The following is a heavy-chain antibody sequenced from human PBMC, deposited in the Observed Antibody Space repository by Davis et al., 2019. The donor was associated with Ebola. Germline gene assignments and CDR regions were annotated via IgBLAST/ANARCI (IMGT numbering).Heavy chain of an antibody. CDR3: ARGMTTVTTRWFDP. V-gene: IGHV4-39*07. CDR2: INHSGST. J-gene: IGHJ5*02. D-gene: IGHD4-11*01. Sequence: SETLSLTCTVSGGSISSSSYYWGWIRQPPGKGLEWIGEINHSGSTNYNPSLKSRVTISVDRSKNQFSLKLSSVTAADTAVYYCARGMTTVTTRWFDPWGQGTLVTVSS. CDR1: GGSISSSSYY.